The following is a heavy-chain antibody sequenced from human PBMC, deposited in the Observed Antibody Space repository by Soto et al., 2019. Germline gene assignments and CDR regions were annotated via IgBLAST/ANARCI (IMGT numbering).Heavy chain of an antibody. Sequence: EVQLLESGGGLVQPGGSLRLSCAASGFTFSSYAMSWVRQAPGKGLEWVSGISGSGGSTYYADSVKGRFTISRDNAKNTLYLQMNSLRAEDTAVYYCAKDQTVGAAFDYWGQGTLVTVSS. D-gene: IGHD1-26*01. J-gene: IGHJ4*02. V-gene: IGHV3-23*01. CDR2: ISGSGGST. CDR3: AKDQTVGAAFDY. CDR1: GFTFSSYA.